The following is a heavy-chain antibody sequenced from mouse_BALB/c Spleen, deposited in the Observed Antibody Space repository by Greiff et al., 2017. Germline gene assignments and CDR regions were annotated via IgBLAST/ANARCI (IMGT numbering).Heavy chain of an antibody. J-gene: IGHJ4*01. CDR2: IWGDGST. CDR3: ARGGNYVPYAMDY. D-gene: IGHD2-1*01. CDR1: GFSLTGYG. Sequence: QVQLKESGPGLVAPSQSLSITCTVSGFSLTGYGVNWVRQPPGKGLEWLGMIWGDGSTDYNSALKSRHSISKDNSKSQVFLKMNSLQTDDTARYYCARGGNYVPYAMDYWGQGTSVTVSS. V-gene: IGHV2-6-7*01.